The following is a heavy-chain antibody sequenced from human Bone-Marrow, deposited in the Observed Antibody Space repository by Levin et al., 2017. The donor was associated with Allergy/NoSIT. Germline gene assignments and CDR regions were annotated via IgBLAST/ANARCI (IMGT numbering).Heavy chain of an antibody. Sequence: GESLKISCAASEFTFTNAWMNWVRQAPGKGLEWVGRIKSKTDGGTTDYAAPVKGRFTISRDDSKNTLYLQMNSLKSEDTAVYYCTSDSNKGYWGQGTLVTVSS. D-gene: IGHD4-11*01. CDR3: TSDSNKGY. CDR2: IKSKTDGGTT. CDR1: EFTFTNAW. J-gene: IGHJ4*02. V-gene: IGHV3-15*01.